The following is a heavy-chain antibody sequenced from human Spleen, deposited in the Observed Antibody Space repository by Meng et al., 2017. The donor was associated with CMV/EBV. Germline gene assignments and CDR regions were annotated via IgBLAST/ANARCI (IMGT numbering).Heavy chain of an antibody. CDR1: GFTFSSSA. CDR2: ITASGGST. D-gene: IGHD2-2*01. CDR3: ARTGTRYCAITSCSNWFDP. V-gene: IGHV3-23*01. Sequence: GESLKISCAASGFTFSSSAMSWVRQAPGKGLEWVSAITASGGSTYHADSVRGRFTISRDNSKNTLYLQLNSLRVDDTAVYHCARTGTRYCAITSCSNWFDPWGQGTLVTVSS. J-gene: IGHJ5*02.